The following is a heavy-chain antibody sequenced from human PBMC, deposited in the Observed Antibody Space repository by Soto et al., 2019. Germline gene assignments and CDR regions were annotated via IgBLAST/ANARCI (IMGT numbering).Heavy chain of an antibody. CDR3: ARVRGTMTTVTPGYFQY. CDR1: GGSFIGYY. Sequence: SETLSLTCAVYGGSFIGYYWSWIRQPPGKGLEWIGEINHSGSTNYNPSLKSRVTISVDTSKNQFSLKLSSVAAADTAVYYCARVRGTMTTVTPGYFQYWGQGTLVTVSS. V-gene: IGHV4-34*01. J-gene: IGHJ1*01. CDR2: INHSGST. D-gene: IGHD4-17*01.